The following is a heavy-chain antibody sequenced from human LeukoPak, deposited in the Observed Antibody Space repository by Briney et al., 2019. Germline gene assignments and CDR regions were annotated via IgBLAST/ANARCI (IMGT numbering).Heavy chain of an antibody. D-gene: IGHD4-17*01. CDR2: ISYIGST. V-gene: IGHV4-59*11. J-gene: IGHJ3*02. CDR3: TIDLVTVTKGFDI. Sequence: SETLSLTCTVSGDSFSSHYWTWIRQPPGKGLEWIGYISYIGSTNYNPSLKSRVTISIDTSKNQFSLKLSAVTAADTAVYYYTIDLVTVTKGFDIWGQGTMVSVPS. CDR1: GDSFSSHY.